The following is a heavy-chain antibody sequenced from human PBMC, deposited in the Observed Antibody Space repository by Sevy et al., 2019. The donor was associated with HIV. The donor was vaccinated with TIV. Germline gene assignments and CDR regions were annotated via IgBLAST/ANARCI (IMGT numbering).Heavy chain of an antibody. Sequence: SETLSLTCGVSGGSISSSNWWHWVRQPPGKGLEWFGEIYRSGSTNYNPSLKSRVTISVDNSKNQFSLQLNSVTAADTAVYYCARGFDTPRGFDPWGQGTLVTVSS. D-gene: IGHD3-10*01. CDR2: IYRSGST. CDR1: GGSISSSNW. J-gene: IGHJ5*02. V-gene: IGHV4-4*02. CDR3: ARGFDTPRGFDP.